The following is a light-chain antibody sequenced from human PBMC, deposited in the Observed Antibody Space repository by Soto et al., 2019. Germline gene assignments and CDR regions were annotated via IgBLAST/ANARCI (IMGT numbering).Light chain of an antibody. Sequence: QSVLTQPASVSGSPGQSITISCTGTSSDVGGYNYVSWYQQHPGRAPKLMIYDVSSRPSGVSNRFSGSKSGNTASLTISGLQAEDEADYYCSSYTNSSTVVFGGGTKVTVL. CDR1: SSDVGGYNY. J-gene: IGLJ2*01. CDR2: DVS. CDR3: SSYTNSSTVV. V-gene: IGLV2-14*01.